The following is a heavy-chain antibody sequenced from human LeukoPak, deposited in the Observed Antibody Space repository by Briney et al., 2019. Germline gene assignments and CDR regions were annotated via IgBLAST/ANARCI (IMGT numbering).Heavy chain of an antibody. Sequence: SETLSLTCTVSGGSISSYYWSWIRQPPGKGLEWIGSIYYSGSTYYNPSLKSRVTISVDTSKNQFSLKLSSVTAADTAVYYCARLGANGGTYFDYWGQGTLVTVSS. J-gene: IGHJ4*02. D-gene: IGHD4-23*01. CDR1: GGSISSYY. CDR3: ARLGANGGTYFDY. CDR2: IYYSGST. V-gene: IGHV4-59*05.